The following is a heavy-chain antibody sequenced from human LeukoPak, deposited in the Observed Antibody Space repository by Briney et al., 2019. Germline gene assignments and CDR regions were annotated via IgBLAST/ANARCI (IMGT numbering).Heavy chain of an antibody. CDR3: ARDHCSGGSCHWRFDY. CDR1: GDSVSSNSVA. D-gene: IGHD2-15*01. CDR2: TYYRAKWYN. V-gene: IGHV6-1*01. J-gene: IGHJ4*02. Sequence: SQTLSLTCAISGDSVSSNSVAWNWIRQSPSRGLEWLGRTYYRAKWYNDYAVSVTGRITINPDPSKNQFSLQLNSVTPEDTAVYYCARDHCSGGSCHWRFDYWGQGTLVSVSS.